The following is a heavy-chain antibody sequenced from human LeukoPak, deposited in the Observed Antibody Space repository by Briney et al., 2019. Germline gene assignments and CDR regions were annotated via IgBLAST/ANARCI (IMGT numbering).Heavy chain of an antibody. Sequence: GGTLRLSCAASGFTFSSYSMNWVRQAPGKGLEWVSSISSSSSYIYYADSVKGRFTISRDNAKNSQYLQMNSLRAEDTAVYYCARIGITMVRGLTDYWGQGTLVTVSS. CDR1: GFTFSSYS. D-gene: IGHD3-10*01. CDR3: ARIGITMVRGLTDY. J-gene: IGHJ4*02. CDR2: ISSSSSYI. V-gene: IGHV3-21*01.